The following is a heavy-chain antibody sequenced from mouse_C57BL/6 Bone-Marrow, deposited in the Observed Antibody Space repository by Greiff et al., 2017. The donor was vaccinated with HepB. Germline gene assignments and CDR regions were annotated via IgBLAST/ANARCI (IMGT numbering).Heavy chain of an antibody. D-gene: IGHD1-1*01. CDR1: GYTFTSYW. Sequence: QVQLQQPGAELVKPGASVKLSSKASGYTFTSYWMQWVKQRPGQGLEWIGEIDPSDSYTNYNQKFKGKATLTVDTSSSTAYMQLSSLTSEDSAVYYCARDGSITTVVATNFDYWGQGTTLTVSS. J-gene: IGHJ2*01. V-gene: IGHV1-50*01. CDR2: IDPSDSYT. CDR3: ARDGSITTVVATNFDY.